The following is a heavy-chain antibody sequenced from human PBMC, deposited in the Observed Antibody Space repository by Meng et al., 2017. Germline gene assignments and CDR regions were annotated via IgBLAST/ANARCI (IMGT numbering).Heavy chain of an antibody. CDR3: AREYRDILTGYRYFDY. CDR2: MMPMFVAA. V-gene: IGHV1-69*01. D-gene: IGHD3-9*01. CDR1: VSTVCLVD. J-gene: IGHJ4*02. Sequence: LVVLVAGCRKPWCVVLVACSAYVSTVCLVDISWVRQAPGPGLSWLGGMMPMFVAANNAQEFQDRVTITADESTITAYMELSSLRSEDTAVYYCAREYRDILTGYRYFDYWGQGTLVTVSS.